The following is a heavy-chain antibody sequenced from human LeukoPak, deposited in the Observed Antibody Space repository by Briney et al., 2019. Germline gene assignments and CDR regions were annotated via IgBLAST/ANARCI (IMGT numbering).Heavy chain of an antibody. Sequence: PGGSLRLSCGASGFTFSSYGMHWVRQAPGKGLEWVAFIRYDGSNKYYADSVKGRFTISRDNAKNSLYLQMNSLRAEDTAVYYCARALGEAAGTFDYWGQGTLVTVSS. V-gene: IGHV3-30*02. CDR1: GFTFSSYG. J-gene: IGHJ4*02. CDR2: IRYDGSNK. D-gene: IGHD6-13*01. CDR3: ARALGEAAGTFDY.